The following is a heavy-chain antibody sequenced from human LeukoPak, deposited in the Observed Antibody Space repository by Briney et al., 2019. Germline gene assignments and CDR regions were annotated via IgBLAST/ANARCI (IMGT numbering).Heavy chain of an antibody. Sequence: SETLSLTCAVYGGSFSGYYWSWIRQPPGKGLEWIGEINHSGSTNYNPSLKSRVTISVDTSKNQFSLKLSSVTAADTAVYYCARSYSSSWYSWFDPGGQGTLVTVSS. CDR1: GGSFSGYY. CDR2: INHSGST. CDR3: ARSYSSSWYSWFDP. V-gene: IGHV4-34*01. D-gene: IGHD6-13*01. J-gene: IGHJ5*02.